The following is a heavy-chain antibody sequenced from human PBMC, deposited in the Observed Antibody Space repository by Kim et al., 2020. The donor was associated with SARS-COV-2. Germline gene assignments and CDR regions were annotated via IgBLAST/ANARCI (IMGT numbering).Heavy chain of an antibody. CDR3: AGDVGIVRDYYYGMDV. Sequence: LKSRVTISVDTSKNQFSRKLSSVTAADTAVYYCAGDVGIVRDYYYGMDVWGQGTTVTVSS. D-gene: IGHD6-6*01. V-gene: IGHV4-31*02. J-gene: IGHJ6*02.